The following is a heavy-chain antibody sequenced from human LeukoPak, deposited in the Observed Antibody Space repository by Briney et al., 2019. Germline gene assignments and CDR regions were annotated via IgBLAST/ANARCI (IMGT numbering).Heavy chain of an antibody. V-gene: IGHV1-69*05. D-gene: IGHD2-2*03. J-gene: IGHJ4*02. CDR3: VRASWISTADAVC. CDR2: IIPLFGTA. CDR1: GGTVSLYD. Sequence: SVKVSCKPSGGTVSLYDITWVRQAPGQGLEWIGWIIPLFGTAYYAQRFQGRVTVTTDESTGTAYLEMSSLRPEDTALYYCVRASWISTADAVCWGQGTQVTVSS.